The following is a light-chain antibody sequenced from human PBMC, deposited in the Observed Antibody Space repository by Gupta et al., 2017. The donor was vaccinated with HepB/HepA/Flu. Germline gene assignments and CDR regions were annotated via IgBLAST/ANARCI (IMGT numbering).Light chain of an antibody. CDR3: QAWDSSTYGV. Sequence: SYELTQPPSVSVSPGQTASITCSGDKLGDKYACWYQQKPGQSPVLVIYQDSKRPSGIPERVSGSNSGNTATLTISGTQAMDEADYYCQAWDSSTYGVFGGGTKLTVL. CDR1: KLGDKY. V-gene: IGLV3-1*01. CDR2: QDS. J-gene: IGLJ2*01.